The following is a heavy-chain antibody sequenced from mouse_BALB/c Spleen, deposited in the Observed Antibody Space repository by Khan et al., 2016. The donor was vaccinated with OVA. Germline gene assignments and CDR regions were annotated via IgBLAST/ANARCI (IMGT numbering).Heavy chain of an antibody. Sequence: VQLKESGPGLVKPSQSLSLTCSVTGYSITSGYYWNWIRQFPGNKLEWMGYISYDGSNNYNPSLKNRISITRDTSKNQFFLMLNSVTTEDTATYYCARDYYGNYYFDYWGQGTTLTVSS. CDR1: GYSITSGYY. D-gene: IGHD2-1*01. CDR2: ISYDGSN. J-gene: IGHJ2*01. CDR3: ARDYYGNYYFDY. V-gene: IGHV3-6*02.